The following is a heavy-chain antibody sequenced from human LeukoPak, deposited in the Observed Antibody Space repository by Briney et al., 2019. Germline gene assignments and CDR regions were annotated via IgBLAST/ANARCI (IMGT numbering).Heavy chain of an antibody. CDR1: GFTVSSNY. CDR3: ARDMRMTVATADL. J-gene: IGHJ5*02. Sequence: GGSLRLSCAASGFTVSSNYMSWVRQAPGKGLEWVSVIYSGGSTYYADSVKGRFTISRDNAKNTLYLQLDNLTAEDTAVYFCARDMRMTVATADLWGQGTLVVVSS. V-gene: IGHV3-53*01. CDR2: IYSGGST. D-gene: IGHD4-23*01.